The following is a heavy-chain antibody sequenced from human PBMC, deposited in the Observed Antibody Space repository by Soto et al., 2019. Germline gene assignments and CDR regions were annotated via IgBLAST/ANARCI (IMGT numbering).Heavy chain of an antibody. CDR2: VSFDGRHK. J-gene: IGHJ4*02. D-gene: IGHD3-9*01. V-gene: IGHV3-30*04. CDR1: RFTFSAYA. Sequence: QVELVESGGGVVQPGRSLRLSCAASRFTFSAYAMHWVRQAPGKGLEWVAVVSFDGRHKHYVDSVRGRFTISRDESDNTVSLQMNSLRPEDTAIYYCAKDAYFDSYYFDHWGQGTLVTVSS. CDR3: AKDAYFDSYYFDH.